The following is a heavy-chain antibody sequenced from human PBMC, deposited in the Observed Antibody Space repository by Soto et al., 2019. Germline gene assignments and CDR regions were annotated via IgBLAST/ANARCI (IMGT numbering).Heavy chain of an antibody. Sequence: PGGSLRLSCAASGFTFDDYAMHWVRQAPGKGLEWVSGISWNSGSIGYADSVKGRFTISRDNAKNSLYLQMNSLRAEDTALYYCAKGRFEYSSAWYGGHDAFDIWGQGTMVTV. J-gene: IGHJ3*02. D-gene: IGHD6-19*01. CDR3: AKGRFEYSSAWYGGHDAFDI. CDR1: GFTFDDYA. CDR2: ISWNSGSI. V-gene: IGHV3-9*01.